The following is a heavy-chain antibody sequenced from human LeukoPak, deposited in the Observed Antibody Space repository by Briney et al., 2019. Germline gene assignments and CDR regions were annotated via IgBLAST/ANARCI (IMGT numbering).Heavy chain of an antibody. D-gene: IGHD3-22*01. J-gene: IGHJ6*02. Sequence: SETLSLTCAVSGGSISSGGYSWSWIRQPPGKGLEWIGYIYHSGSTYYNPSLKSRVTISVDRSKNQFSLKLSSVTAADTAVYYCARDSGTYYYDSSGYYPLYGMDVWGQGTTVTVSS. CDR2: IYHSGST. CDR1: GGSISSGGYS. CDR3: ARDSGTYYYDSSGYYPLYGMDV. V-gene: IGHV4-30-2*01.